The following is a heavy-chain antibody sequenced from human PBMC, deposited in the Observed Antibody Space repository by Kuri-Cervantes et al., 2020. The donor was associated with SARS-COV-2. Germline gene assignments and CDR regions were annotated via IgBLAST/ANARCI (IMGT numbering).Heavy chain of an antibody. D-gene: IGHD5-24*01. Sequence: SETLSLTCTVSGGSVSSYYWSWIRQPPGKGLEWIGYIYDSGSTNYNPSLKSRVTISVDTSKNQFSLKLSSVTAADTAVYYCARVDGYNKNFDYRGQGTLVTVSS. CDR2: IYDSGST. J-gene: IGHJ4*02. CDR1: GGSVSSYY. V-gene: IGHV4-59*02. CDR3: ARVDGYNKNFDY.